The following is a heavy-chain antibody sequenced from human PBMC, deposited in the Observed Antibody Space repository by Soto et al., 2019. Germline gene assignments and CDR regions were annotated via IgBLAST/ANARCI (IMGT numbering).Heavy chain of an antibody. CDR2: ISYDGTKQ. J-gene: IGHJ4*02. V-gene: IGHV3-30*18. CDR1: GFTFSSYG. CDR3: GKDLPGSSFYGITDY. Sequence: GGSLRLSCAASGFTFSSYGMHWVRQAPGKGLEWVAVISYDGTKQYSADSVKGRFTISRDNSINTLYLQMNSLRAEDTAVYYCGKDLPGSSFYGITDYWGQGAPVTVSS. D-gene: IGHD6-13*01.